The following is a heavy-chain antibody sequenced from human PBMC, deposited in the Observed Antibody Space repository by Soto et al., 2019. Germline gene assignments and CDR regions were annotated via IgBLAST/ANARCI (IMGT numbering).Heavy chain of an antibody. V-gene: IGHV1-69*01. D-gene: IGHD5-12*01. Sequence: QVQLVQSGAEVRKPGSSVQVSCKASGGTFDNYAIVWVRQAPGQGLEWVGGIIPVLGAANYAQKFQDKVTIAADGSTTTAYMGLSSLTSEDTAVYYCARVAPWLGYYFDYWGQGTLVTVSS. CDR1: GGTFDNYA. J-gene: IGHJ4*02. CDR2: IIPVLGAA. CDR3: ARVAPWLGYYFDY.